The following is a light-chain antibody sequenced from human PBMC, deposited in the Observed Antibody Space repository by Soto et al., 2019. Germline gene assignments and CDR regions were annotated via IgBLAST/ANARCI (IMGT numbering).Light chain of an antibody. Sequence: EILMTQSPATLSVSPGERAILSCRASQNISSNLAWYQQKPGQAPRLLSDGASTRATGIPARFSGSGSGTEFTLTISSLQSEDFALYYCQQYNNWLWTFGQGTKVEIK. V-gene: IGKV3-15*01. CDR3: QQYNNWLWT. CDR1: QNISSN. J-gene: IGKJ1*01. CDR2: GAS.